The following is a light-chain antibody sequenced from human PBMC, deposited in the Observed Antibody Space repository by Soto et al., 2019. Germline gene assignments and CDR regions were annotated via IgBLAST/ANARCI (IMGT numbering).Light chain of an antibody. CDR2: GAS. CDR1: QSVSSSY. V-gene: IGKV3-20*01. J-gene: IGKJ4*01. CDR3: QQYGSSPLT. Sequence: EIVLTQSPGTLSLSPGERATLSCRVSQSVSSSYLAWYQQTPGQAPRLLISGASTRATGIPDRFSGSGSGTDFTLTISRLEPEDFAVYYCQQYGSSPLTFGGGTKVEIK.